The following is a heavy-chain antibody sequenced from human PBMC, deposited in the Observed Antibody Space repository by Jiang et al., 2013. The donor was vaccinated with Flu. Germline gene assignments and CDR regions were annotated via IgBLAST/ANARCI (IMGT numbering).Heavy chain of an antibody. CDR2: VYDSGST. CDR3: ARHSPSNREAFENWFDP. V-gene: IGHV4-59*08. Sequence: GPGLVKPSETLSLTCSVSGGSISNYYWVWFRQPPGKGLEWIGYVYDSGSTNYNPSLRTRVTISVDTSKNRLSLKLNSVTAADTAVYYCARHSPSNREAFENWFDPWGQGTLVTVSS. CDR1: GGSISNYY. J-gene: IGHJ5*02. D-gene: IGHD3-3*02.